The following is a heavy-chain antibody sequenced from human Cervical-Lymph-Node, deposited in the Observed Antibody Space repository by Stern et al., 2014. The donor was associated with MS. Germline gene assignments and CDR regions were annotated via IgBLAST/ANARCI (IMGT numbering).Heavy chain of an antibody. CDR1: GFTVSSNY. V-gene: IGHV3-53*01. Sequence: DVQLVESGGGLIQPGGSLRLSCAASGFTVSSNYMPWVRQAPGKGLEWVSILYSGGNSYYADSVKGRFTISRDNSNNTLYLQMNSRRAEYTAVYYCARGRGTTITTEYSYYYYGMDVWGQGTTVTVSS. CDR2: LYSGGNS. D-gene: IGHD4-11*01. J-gene: IGHJ6*02. CDR3: ARGRGTTITTEYSYYYYGMDV.